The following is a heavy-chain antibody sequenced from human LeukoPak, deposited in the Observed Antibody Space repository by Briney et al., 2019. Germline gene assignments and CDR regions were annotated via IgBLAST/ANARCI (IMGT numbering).Heavy chain of an antibody. CDR2: TYYRSKWYY. V-gene: IGHV6-1*01. Sequence: SQTLSLTCAISGDSVSSNSAAWNWIRQSPSRGLEWLGRTYYRSKWYYDYAVSVKSRITISPDTSKNQFSLQLNSVTADDTAVYYCARGFALDFWGQGTMVTVSS. CDR3: ARGFALDF. J-gene: IGHJ3*01. CDR1: GDSVSSNSAA.